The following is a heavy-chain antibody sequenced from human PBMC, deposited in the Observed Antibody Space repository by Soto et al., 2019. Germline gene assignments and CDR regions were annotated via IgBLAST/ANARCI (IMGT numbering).Heavy chain of an antibody. CDR1: GGSISSSSYY. V-gene: IGHV4-39*01. CDR3: ARPSTGYSSGWYADYYGMDV. Sequence: SETLSLTCTVSGGSISSSSYYWGWIRQPPGKGLEWIGSIYYSGSTYYNPSLKSRVTISVDTSKNQFSLKLSSVTAADTAVYYCARPSTGYSSGWYADYYGMDVWGQGTTVTVSS. J-gene: IGHJ6*02. D-gene: IGHD6-19*01. CDR2: IYYSGST.